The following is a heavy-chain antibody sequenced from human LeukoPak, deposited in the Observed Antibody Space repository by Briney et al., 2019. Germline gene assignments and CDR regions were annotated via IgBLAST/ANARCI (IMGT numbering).Heavy chain of an antibody. Sequence: SETLSLTCTVSGGSISSYYWSWIRQPPGKGLEWIGYIYYSGSTNYNPSLKSRVTISVDTSKNQSSLKLSSVTAADTAVYYCARAPRAAAGSGVFDYWGQGTLVTVSS. CDR2: IYYSGST. CDR3: ARAPRAAAGSGVFDY. D-gene: IGHD6-13*01. CDR1: GGSISSYY. V-gene: IGHV4-59*01. J-gene: IGHJ4*02.